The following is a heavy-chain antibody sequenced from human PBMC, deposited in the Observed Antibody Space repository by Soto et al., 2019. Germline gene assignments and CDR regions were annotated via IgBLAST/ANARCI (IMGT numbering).Heavy chain of an antibody. D-gene: IGHD3-3*01. Sequence: PRPSVKVSCKASGDTFTANYIHWVRQAPGQGFEWMGWINPQSGGTNYAQKFQGRVTMTRDTSISTAYMELSRLRSDDTAVYYCARDPQRFLELFDYWGQGTLVTVSS. V-gene: IGHV1-2*02. J-gene: IGHJ4*02. CDR2: INPQSGGT. CDR3: ARDPQRFLELFDY. CDR1: GDTFTANY.